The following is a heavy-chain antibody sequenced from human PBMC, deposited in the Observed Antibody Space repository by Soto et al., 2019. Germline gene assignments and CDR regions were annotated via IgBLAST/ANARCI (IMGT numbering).Heavy chain of an antibody. CDR2: IYHSGST. V-gene: IGHV4-30-2*01. CDR1: GGSISSGGYS. CDR3: ARGLISGSHYSGGWYYFDS. D-gene: IGHD1-26*01. J-gene: IGHJ4*02. Sequence: SETLSLTCAVSGGSISSGGYSWSWIRQPPGKGLEWIGYIYHSGSTYYNPSLKSRVTISVDRSKNQFSLKLSSVTAADTAVYYCARGLISGSHYSGGWYYFDSWGQGTQVTVS.